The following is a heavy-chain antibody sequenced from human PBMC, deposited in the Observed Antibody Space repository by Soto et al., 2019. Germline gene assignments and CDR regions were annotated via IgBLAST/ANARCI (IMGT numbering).Heavy chain of an antibody. CDR2: IWYDGSNK. Sequence: GGSLRLSCAASGFSFSNYGMHWVRQTPGKGLEWVAVIWYDGSNKYYADSVKGRFTISRDNSKNTLYLQMNSLRAEDTAVYYCARGGQWLDSYYGMDVWGQGTTVTVSS. CDR3: ARGGQWLDSYYGMDV. CDR1: GFSFSNYG. J-gene: IGHJ6*02. D-gene: IGHD6-19*01. V-gene: IGHV3-33*01.